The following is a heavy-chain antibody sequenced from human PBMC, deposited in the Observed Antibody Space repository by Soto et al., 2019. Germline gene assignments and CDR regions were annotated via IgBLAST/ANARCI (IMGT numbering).Heavy chain of an antibody. J-gene: IGHJ4*02. CDR1: GFTFSSYG. V-gene: IGHV3-33*01. CDR2: IWYDGSNK. Sequence: GGSLRLSCAASGFTFSSYGMHWVRQAPGKGLEWVAVIWYDGSNKYYADSVKGRFTISRDNSKNTLYLQMNSLRAEDTAVYYCAREPSKYYDSSGDNDYWGQGTLVTVSS. CDR3: AREPSKYYDSSGDNDY. D-gene: IGHD3-22*01.